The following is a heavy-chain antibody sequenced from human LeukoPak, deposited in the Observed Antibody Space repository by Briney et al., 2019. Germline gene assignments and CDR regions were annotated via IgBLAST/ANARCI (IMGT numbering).Heavy chain of an antibody. CDR3: ARDGSSHNDY. CDR2: ISSSSSFI. Sequence: PGGSLRLSCAASGFTFSRDSMNWVRQAPGKGLGWVSSISSSSSFIYYADSVKGRFTISRDNAKNSLYLQMNSLRAEDTAVYYCARDGSSHNDYWGQGTLVTVSS. D-gene: IGHD6-6*01. CDR1: GFTFSRDS. J-gene: IGHJ4*02. V-gene: IGHV3-21*01.